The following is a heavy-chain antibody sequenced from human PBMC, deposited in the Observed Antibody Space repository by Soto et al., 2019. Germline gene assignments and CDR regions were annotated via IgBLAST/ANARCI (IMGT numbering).Heavy chain of an antibody. Sequence: QVQLVQSGAEVKKPGSSVKVSCKASGVTFSSFSINWLRQAPGPGLEWMGEIIPIFGTANYAQKFQGRVTMTADESTSTAYMELSSLRSEDTAVYYGARDGGRHSGGSDYWGQGTLVTVSS. J-gene: IGHJ4*02. CDR1: GVTFSSFS. CDR2: IIPIFGTA. V-gene: IGHV1-69*01. CDR3: ARDGGRHSGGSDY. D-gene: IGHD1-26*01.